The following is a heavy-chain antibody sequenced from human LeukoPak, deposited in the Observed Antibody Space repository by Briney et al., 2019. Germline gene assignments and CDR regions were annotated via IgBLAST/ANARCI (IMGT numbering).Heavy chain of an antibody. J-gene: IGHJ2*01. CDR3: AIYENHPLGIWYFDL. D-gene: IGHD7-27*01. CDR1: GFSFSSYA. Sequence: GRSLRLSCAASGFSFSSYAMSWVRQAPGKGLEWVSGISGSGGSTYYADSVKGRFTISRDNSKNTLYLQMNSLRAEDTAVYFCAIYENHPLGIWYFDLWGRGTLVTVSS. V-gene: IGHV3-23*01. CDR2: ISGSGGST.